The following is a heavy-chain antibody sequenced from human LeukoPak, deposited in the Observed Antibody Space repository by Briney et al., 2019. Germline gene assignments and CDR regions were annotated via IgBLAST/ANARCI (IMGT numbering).Heavy chain of an antibody. CDR2: IDTDDTTT. J-gene: IGHJ4*02. D-gene: IGHD3-10*01. CDR3: AREGRLDSFDY. V-gene: IGHV3-48*03. CDR1: GFTFSRFE. Sequence: GGSLRLSCTGSGFTFSRFEINWVRRPPGKGLEWISYIDTDDTTTYYSDSVKGRFTISRDNAKTSVFLQMSSLRAEDTAVYYCAREGRLDSFDYWGPGTLVTASP.